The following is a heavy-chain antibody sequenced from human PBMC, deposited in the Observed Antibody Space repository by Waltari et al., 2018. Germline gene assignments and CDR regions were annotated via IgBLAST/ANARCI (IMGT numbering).Heavy chain of an antibody. CDR1: GFTVSSNY. D-gene: IGHD3-16*01. CDR2: IYSAGTT. V-gene: IGHV3-53*01. CDR3: AREDPRGSEN. J-gene: IGHJ4*02. Sequence: EVQLVESGGGLIQPGGSLRLSCAASGFTVSSNYMSWVRQAPGKGLEWLSVIYSAGTTYYGDSVKGRFTISRDHSKNTLYLQMNSLRAEDTALYYCAREDPRGSENWGQGTLVTVSS.